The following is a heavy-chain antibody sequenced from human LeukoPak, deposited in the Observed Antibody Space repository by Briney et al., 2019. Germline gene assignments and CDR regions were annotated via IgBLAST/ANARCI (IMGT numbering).Heavy chain of an antibody. CDR2: ISYDGSNK. Sequence: GGSLRLSCAASGFTFSSYGMHWVRQAPGKGLERVAVISYDGSNKYYADSVKGRFTISRDNCKNTLYLQMNSLRAEDTAVYYCAKDLIAVAGDGYYYGMDVWGQGTTVTVSS. V-gene: IGHV3-30*18. CDR1: GFTFSSYG. CDR3: AKDLIAVAGDGYYYGMDV. D-gene: IGHD6-19*01. J-gene: IGHJ6*02.